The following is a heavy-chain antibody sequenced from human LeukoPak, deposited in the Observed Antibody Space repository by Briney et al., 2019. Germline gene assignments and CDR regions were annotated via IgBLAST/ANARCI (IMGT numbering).Heavy chain of an antibody. J-gene: IGHJ3*02. Sequence: ASVKVSCKASGYSFTSYGITWVREAPGQGPEWMGWINPNSGGTNYAQKFQGRVTMTRDTSISTAYMELSRLRSDDTAVYYCAKDRDFWSGNDDAFDIWSQGTMVTVSS. CDR2: INPNSGGT. V-gene: IGHV1-2*02. CDR3: AKDRDFWSGNDDAFDI. CDR1: GYSFTSYG. D-gene: IGHD3-3*01.